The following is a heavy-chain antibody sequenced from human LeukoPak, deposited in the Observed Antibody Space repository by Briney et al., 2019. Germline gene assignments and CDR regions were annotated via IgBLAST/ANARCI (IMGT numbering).Heavy chain of an antibody. CDR1: GYTFTGYY. CDR3: ARVVWGTNGAFDI. CDR2: MNPNSGNT. Sequence: ASVKVSCKASGYTFTGYYMHWVRQAPGQGLEWMGWMNPNSGNTGYAQKFQGRVTMARNTSISTAYMEQSSLRSEDTAVYYCARVVWGTNGAFDIWGQGTMVTVSS. D-gene: IGHD3-16*01. J-gene: IGHJ3*02. V-gene: IGHV1-8*02.